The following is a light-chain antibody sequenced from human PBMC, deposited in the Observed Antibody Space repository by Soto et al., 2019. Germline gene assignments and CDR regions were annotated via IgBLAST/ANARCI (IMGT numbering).Light chain of an antibody. CDR3: GSYTSSSTRV. CDR1: SSDVGGYNY. V-gene: IGLV2-14*01. Sequence: QSALTQPASVSGSPGQSIAISCTGSSSDVGGYNYVSWYQQHPGKAPQLIIYEVTNRPSGVSNRFSGSKSGNTASLTISGLQAEDEADYYSGSYTSSSTRVFGTGTKLTVL. CDR2: EVT. J-gene: IGLJ1*01.